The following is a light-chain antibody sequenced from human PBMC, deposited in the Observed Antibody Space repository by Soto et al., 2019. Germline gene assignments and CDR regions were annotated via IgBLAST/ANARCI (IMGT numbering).Light chain of an antibody. CDR3: SSYTSSSTLYV. CDR1: SSDVGGYNY. V-gene: IGLV2-14*01. J-gene: IGLJ1*01. Sequence: QSVLTQPASVSGSPGQSITISCTGTSSDVGGYNYVSWYQQHPGKAPKLMIYEVSNRPSGVSNRFSGSKSGNTASLTISGLQAEDEADYYCSSYTSSSTLYVFGTGTKVTLL. CDR2: EVS.